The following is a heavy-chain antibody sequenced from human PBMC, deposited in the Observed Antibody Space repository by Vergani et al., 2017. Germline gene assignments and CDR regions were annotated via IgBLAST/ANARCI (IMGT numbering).Heavy chain of an antibody. CDR3: AKDLFYYDSSGYYRDAFDI. CDR1: GFTFSSYA. J-gene: IGHJ3*02. CDR2: ISDSGGIT. Sequence: EVQLLESGGGLVQPGGSLRLSCAASGFTFSSYAMNWVRQAPGKGLEWVSAISDSGGITYYADSVKGRFTISRDNSKNTLYLQMNSLRAEDTAVYYCAKDLFYYDSSGYYRDAFDIWGQGTMVTVSS. D-gene: IGHD3-22*01. V-gene: IGHV3-23*01.